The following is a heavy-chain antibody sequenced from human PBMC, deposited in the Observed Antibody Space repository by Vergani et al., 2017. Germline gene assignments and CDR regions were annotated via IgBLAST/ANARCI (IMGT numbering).Heavy chain of an antibody. D-gene: IGHD3-10*01. J-gene: IGHJ6*02. CDR2: ISSSSSYI. CDR3: AKEGGYYYGSGSYRTWDYYYGMDV. CDR1: GFTFSSYS. Sequence: EVQLLESGGGLVQPGGSLRLSCAASGFTFSSYSMNWVRQAPGKGLEWVSSISSSSSYIHYSDSLKGRFTISRDNAKSSLYLQMNSLRAEDTGVYYCAKEGGYYYGSGSYRTWDYYYGMDVWGQGTTVTVSS. V-gene: IGHV3-21*01.